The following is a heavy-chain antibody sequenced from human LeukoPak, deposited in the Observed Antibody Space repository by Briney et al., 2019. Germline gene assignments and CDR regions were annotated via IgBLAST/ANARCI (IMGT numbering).Heavy chain of an antibody. CDR2: IYTSGST. Sequence: SETLSLTCTVSGGSISSYYWSWIRQPAGKGLEWIGRIYTSGSTNYNPSLKSRVTMSVDTSKNQFSLKLSSVTAADTAVYYCARDKSSRHNDPNYFDYWGQGTLVTVSS. CDR1: GGSISSYY. J-gene: IGHJ4*02. D-gene: IGHD1-1*01. CDR3: ARDKSSRHNDPNYFDY. V-gene: IGHV4-4*07.